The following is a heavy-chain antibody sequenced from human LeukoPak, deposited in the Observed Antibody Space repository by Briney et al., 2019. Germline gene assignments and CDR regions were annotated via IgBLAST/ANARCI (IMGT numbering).Heavy chain of an antibody. CDR2: ISSSSYI. CDR1: GFTFSSYS. J-gene: IGHJ4*02. Sequence: GGSLRLSCAASGFTFSSYSMNWVRQAPGKGLEWVSSISSSSYIYYADSVKGRFTISRDNAKNSLYLQMNSLRAEDTAVYYCARAGEYQLFYCWGQGTLVTVSS. V-gene: IGHV3-21*01. CDR3: ARAGEYQLFYC. D-gene: IGHD2-2*01.